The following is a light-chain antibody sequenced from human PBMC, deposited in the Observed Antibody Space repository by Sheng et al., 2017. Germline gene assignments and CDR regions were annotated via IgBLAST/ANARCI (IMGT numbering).Light chain of an antibody. CDR1: QSISSY. CDR3: QLYGRHGRT. Sequence: EIVVTQSPGTLSLSPGERATLSCRTSQSISSYLAWYQLRPGQAPRLLIYGASIRAAGIPDRFSGSGSGTDFTLTISRLEPEDFAVYHCQLYGRHGRTFGQGTKVEVK. CDR2: GAS. J-gene: IGKJ1*01. V-gene: IGKV3-20*01.